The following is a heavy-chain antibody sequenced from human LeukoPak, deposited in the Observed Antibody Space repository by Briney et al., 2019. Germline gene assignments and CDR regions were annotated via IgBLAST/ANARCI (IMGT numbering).Heavy chain of an antibody. CDR3: ARDLVVVAATRITGYYGMDV. J-gene: IGHJ6*02. CDR1: GGTFSSYA. V-gene: IGHV1-69*13. CDR2: IIPIFGTA. Sequence: SVKVSCKASGGTFSSYAISWVRQAPGQGLEWMGGIIPIFGTANYAQKFQGRVTITADESTSTAYMELSSLRSEDTAVYYCARDLVVVAATRITGYYGMDVWGQGTTVTVS. D-gene: IGHD2-15*01.